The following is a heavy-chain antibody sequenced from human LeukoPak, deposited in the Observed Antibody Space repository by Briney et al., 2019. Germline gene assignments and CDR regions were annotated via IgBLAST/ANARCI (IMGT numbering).Heavy chain of an antibody. Sequence: SETLSLTCTVSGDSISTSGYYWGWIRQPPGKGLEWIGSIYYSGSTYYNPSLKSRVTISVDTSKNQFSLRLSSVTAADTAVYYCARHPSYYDILTGYYNGAFDIWGQGTMVTVSS. CDR3: ARHPSYYDILTGYYNGAFDI. D-gene: IGHD3-9*01. CDR1: GDSISTSGYY. J-gene: IGHJ3*02. V-gene: IGHV4-39*01. CDR2: IYYSGST.